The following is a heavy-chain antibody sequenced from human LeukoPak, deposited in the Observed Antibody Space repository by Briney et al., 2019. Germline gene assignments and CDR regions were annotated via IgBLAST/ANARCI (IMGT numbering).Heavy chain of an antibody. J-gene: IGHJ4*02. CDR2: VSSSSSYI. Sequence: GGSLRLSRAASGFTFSSYSMNWVRQAPGKGLEWVSSVSSSSSYIYYADSVKGRFTISRDNAKNSLYLQMNSLRAEDTAVYYCARDGPADTDYWGQGTLVTVSS. CDR3: ARDGPADTDY. V-gene: IGHV3-21*01. D-gene: IGHD6-25*01. CDR1: GFTFSSYS.